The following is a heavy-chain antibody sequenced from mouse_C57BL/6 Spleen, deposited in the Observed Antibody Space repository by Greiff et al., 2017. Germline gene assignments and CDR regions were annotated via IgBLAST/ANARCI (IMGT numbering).Heavy chain of an antibody. V-gene: IGHV5-16*01. D-gene: IGHD1-1*01. J-gene: IGHJ1*03. CDR3: ARETVLLRSSYWYFDV. Sequence: EVQLVESEGGLVQPGSSMKLSCTASGFTFSDYYMAWVRQVPEQGLEWVANINYDGSSTYYLDSLKSSFIISRDNAKHILYLQMSSLKSEDTATYYCARETVLLRSSYWYFDVWGTGTTVTVSS. CDR2: INYDGSST. CDR1: GFTFSDYY.